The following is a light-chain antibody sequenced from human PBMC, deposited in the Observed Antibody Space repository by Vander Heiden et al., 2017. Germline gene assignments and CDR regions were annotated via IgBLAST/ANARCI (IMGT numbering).Light chain of an antibody. V-gene: IGKV4-1*01. CDR1: QSVLYSSNNKNH. Sequence: DIVMTQSPDPLAVSLGERATINCKSSQSVLYSSNNKNHLAWYRQKPGQPPKLVIYWASTRESGVPDRFSGSGSGTDFTLTISSLQAEDVAVYYCQQYYSLPLTFGQGTRLEIK. CDR2: WAS. J-gene: IGKJ5*01. CDR3: QQYYSLPLT.